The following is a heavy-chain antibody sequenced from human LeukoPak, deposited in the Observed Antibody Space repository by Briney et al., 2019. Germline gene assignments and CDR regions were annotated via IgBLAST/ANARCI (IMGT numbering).Heavy chain of an antibody. CDR1: GYSFTSYA. CDR2: IIPILGIA. D-gene: IGHD3-9*01. Sequence: ASVKVSCKASGYSFTSYAISWVRQAPGQGLEWMGRIIPILGIANYAQKFQGRVTITADKSTSTAYMELSSLRSEDTAVYYCARGEYDILTGSQYYFDYWGQGTLVTVSS. J-gene: IGHJ4*02. V-gene: IGHV1-69*04. CDR3: ARGEYDILTGSQYYFDY.